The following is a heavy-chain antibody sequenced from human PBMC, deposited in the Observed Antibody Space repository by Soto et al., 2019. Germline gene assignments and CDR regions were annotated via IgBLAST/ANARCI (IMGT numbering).Heavy chain of an antibody. CDR1: GFTVSSNY. Sequence: DVQLVESGGGLVQRGGSLRLSCAASGFTVSSNYMSWIRQAPGKGLEWVSSLYSGGNTFYADSVKGRFTISRDTSKNTLYLQMDSLRAEDTAVYYCARDRDSSSWFGYWGQGTLVTVSS. CDR2: LYSGGNT. J-gene: IGHJ5*01. CDR3: ARDRDSSSWFGY. V-gene: IGHV3-66*01. D-gene: IGHD6-13*01.